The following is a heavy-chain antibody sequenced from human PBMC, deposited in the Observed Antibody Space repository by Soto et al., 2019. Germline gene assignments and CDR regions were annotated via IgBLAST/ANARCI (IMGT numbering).Heavy chain of an antibody. D-gene: IGHD5-18*01. CDR2: IYYSGST. V-gene: IGHV4-31*03. CDR3: AVDTTMGGPNWFDP. J-gene: IGHJ5*02. Sequence: QVQLQESGPGLVKPSQTLSLTCTVSGGSISRGAYYWSWIRQHPGEGLEWIGYIYYSGSTYYNPSLKSRVTISVDTSKNQFFLKLSSVTAADTAVYYCAVDTTMGGPNWFDPWGQGTLVTVSS. CDR1: GGSISRGAYY.